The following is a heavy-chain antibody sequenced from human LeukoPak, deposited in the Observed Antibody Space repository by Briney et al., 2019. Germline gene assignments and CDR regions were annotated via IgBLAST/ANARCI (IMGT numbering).Heavy chain of an antibody. CDR3: ARVPIVVVAATDYFDY. Sequence: PSETLSLTCAVYGGSFSGYYWSWIRQPPGKGLEWIGEINHSGSTTYNPSLKSRVTISVDTSKNQFSLKLSSVTAADTAVYYCARVPIVVVAATDYFDYWGQGTLVTVSS. CDR1: GGSFSGYY. CDR2: INHSGST. D-gene: IGHD2-15*01. J-gene: IGHJ4*02. V-gene: IGHV4-34*01.